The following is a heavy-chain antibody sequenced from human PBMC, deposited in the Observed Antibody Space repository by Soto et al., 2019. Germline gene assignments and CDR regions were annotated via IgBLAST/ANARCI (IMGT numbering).Heavy chain of an antibody. CDR2: INPSGGST. J-gene: IGHJ3*02. V-gene: IGHV1-46*01. CDR3: ARGGRGDDSSGYRDAFDI. CDR1: EYTFTNHY. D-gene: IGHD3-22*01. Sequence: QVQLVQSGAEVKKPGASVKVSCKASEYTFTNHYMHWVRQAPGQGLEWMGIINPSGGSTSYAQKFQGRVTMTRDTATSSVYRELSSLRSEDTAVYYCARGGRGDDSSGYRDAFDIWGQGTMVTVSS.